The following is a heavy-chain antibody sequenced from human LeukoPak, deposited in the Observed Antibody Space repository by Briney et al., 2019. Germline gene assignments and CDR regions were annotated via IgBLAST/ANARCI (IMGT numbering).Heavy chain of an antibody. V-gene: IGHV5-51*01. Sequence: GEPLKISCKGSGFTFSTYSFAWVRQMPGKGLEWMGVIYAGDASTRYSPSFQGQVTISVDKSISTAYLQWSSLKASDSAIYYCARHSCYDSWGQGTLATVSS. CDR2: IYAGDAST. D-gene: IGHD3-16*01. CDR3: ARHSCYDS. J-gene: IGHJ4*02. CDR1: GFTFSTYS.